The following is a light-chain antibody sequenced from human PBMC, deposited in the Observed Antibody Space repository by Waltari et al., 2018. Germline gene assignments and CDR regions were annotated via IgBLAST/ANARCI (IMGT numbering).Light chain of an antibody. CDR3: QQYGSSVLYT. V-gene: IGKV3-20*01. CDR2: GAS. Sequence: EIVLTQSPGTLSLSPGERATVSCRASQSLTKKYLAWYQQKHGQAPRLLIYGASSRAAGIPDRVRGSGSGTDFTLTISRLGPEDAAVYYCQQYGSSVLYTFGQGTKLEVK. CDR1: QSLTKKY. J-gene: IGKJ2*01.